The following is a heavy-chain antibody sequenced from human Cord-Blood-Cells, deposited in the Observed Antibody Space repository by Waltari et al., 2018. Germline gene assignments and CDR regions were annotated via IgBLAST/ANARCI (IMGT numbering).Heavy chain of an antibody. D-gene: IGHD3-3*01. CDR2: IIPIFGTA. Sequence: QVQLVQSGAEVKKPGSSVKVSCKASGGTFSSYAISWVRQAPGQGLEWMGGIIPIFGTANYAQKFQCRVTITSDKATSTAYMELSSLRSEDTAVYYCARGNGTIFGVVILQKQDFQHWGQGTLVTVSS. V-gene: IGHV1-69*06. CDR3: ARGNGTIFGVVILQKQDFQH. CDR1: GGTFSSYA. J-gene: IGHJ1*01.